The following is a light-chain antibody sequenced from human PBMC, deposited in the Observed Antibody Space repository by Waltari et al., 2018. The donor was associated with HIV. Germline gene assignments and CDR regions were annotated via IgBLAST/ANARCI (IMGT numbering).Light chain of an antibody. CDR1: QSDSY. CDR3: QQYGTAPRT. V-gene: IGKV3-20*01. Sequence: ESVLLQSPGTLSLSPGERATLSCRATQSDSYLAWYQQNPGQAPRLFIYDTSSRATSMPDRFSGSGSGTDFILKISRMEPEDFAVYYCQQYGTAPRTFGQGTKVEMK. J-gene: IGKJ1*01. CDR2: DTS.